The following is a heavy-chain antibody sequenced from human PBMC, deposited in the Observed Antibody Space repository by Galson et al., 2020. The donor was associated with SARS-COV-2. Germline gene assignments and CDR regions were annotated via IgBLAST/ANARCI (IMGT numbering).Heavy chain of an antibody. D-gene: IGHD3-10*01. Sequence: PSETLSLTCTVSGGSVNSDICYWTWMRQPPGKGLEWIGHVFHNGNTGYNPSLRSRVIISVDTSRNQFSLRLSSVTAADTAVYYCARLGWGVDVGGQGTMVVVPS. CDR1: GGSVNSDICY. CDR2: VFHNGNT. CDR3: ARLGWGVDV. J-gene: IGHJ6*02. V-gene: IGHV4-61*01.